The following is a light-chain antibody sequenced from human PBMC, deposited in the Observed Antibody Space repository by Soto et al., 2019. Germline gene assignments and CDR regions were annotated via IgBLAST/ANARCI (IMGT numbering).Light chain of an antibody. CDR3: QQRSNWLT. J-gene: IGKJ3*01. V-gene: IGKV3-11*01. CDR2: DAS. Sequence: IVLTQSPATLSLSPGERATLSCRARQSVSRYLTWYKQKAGQAPRLLIYDASHRATGNPARFSGSGSGTDFTLTISSLEPEDFAVGYCQQRSNWLTIGPGTKVDIK. CDR1: QSVSRY.